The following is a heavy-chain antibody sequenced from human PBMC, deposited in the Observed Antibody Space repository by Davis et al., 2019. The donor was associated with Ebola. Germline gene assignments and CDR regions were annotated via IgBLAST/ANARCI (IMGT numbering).Heavy chain of an antibody. CDR2: INTGTENT. CDR3: ARGKHSGAYPFDF. CDR1: GYTLKNNA. J-gene: IGHJ4*02. D-gene: IGHD1-26*01. V-gene: IGHV1-3*04. Sequence: ASVKVSCKASGYTLKNNAIHWVRRAPGQRPEWMGYINTGTENTLYPWRFQGRVTITMDTSANTAYMELTSLRSEDTAVYYCARGKHSGAYPFDFWGQGTLVTVSS.